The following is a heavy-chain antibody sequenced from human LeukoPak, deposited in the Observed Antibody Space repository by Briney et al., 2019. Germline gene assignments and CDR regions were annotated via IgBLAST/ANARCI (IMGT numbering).Heavy chain of an antibody. V-gene: IGHV4-61*08. CDR3: ARDRAGATGAFDI. J-gene: IGHJ3*02. CDR2: IYYSGST. Sequence: SETLSLTCTVSGDSISSGDYYWSWIRQPPGKGLEWIGYIYYSGSTNYNPSLKSRVTISVDTSKNQFSLKLSSVTAADTAVYYCARDRAGATGAFDIWGQGTMVTVSS. D-gene: IGHD1-26*01. CDR1: GDSISSGDYY.